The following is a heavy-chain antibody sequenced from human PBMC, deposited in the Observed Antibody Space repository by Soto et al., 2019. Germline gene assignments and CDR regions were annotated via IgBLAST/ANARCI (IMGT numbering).Heavy chain of an antibody. V-gene: IGHV4-30-4*01. J-gene: IGHJ5*01. CDR1: GGSISNGDYY. Sequence: QVQLQESGPGLVKPSQTLSLTCSVSGGSISNGDYYWNWIRQPPGKVLEWIGYIYYSGSTYYNPSIKSRRTISVDTSKNQFSLKRISVTVADTAMYYCARDSFSVPHDSWGQGTLVIVSS. CDR3: ARDSFSVPHDS. D-gene: IGHD3-3*02. CDR2: IYYSGST.